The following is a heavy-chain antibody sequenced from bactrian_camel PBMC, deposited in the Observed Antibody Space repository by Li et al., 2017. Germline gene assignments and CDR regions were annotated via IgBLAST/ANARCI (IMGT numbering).Heavy chain of an antibody. Sequence: HVQLVESGGDSVQGAGPLRLSCVNSGGVYRTYCMGWFRQAPGKGLEWVSHMSSGRTAYAESVKGRFTISRDDAKNTLYLQLNSLKPEDTALYYCLGTYGASWGQGTQVTVS. CDR2: MSSGRT. V-gene: IGHV3S1*01. CDR1: GGVYRTYC. CDR3: LGTYGAS. D-gene: IGHD6*01. J-gene: IGHJ4*01.